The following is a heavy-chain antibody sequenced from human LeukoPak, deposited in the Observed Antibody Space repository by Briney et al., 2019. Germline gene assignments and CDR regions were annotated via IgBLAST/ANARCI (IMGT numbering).Heavy chain of an antibody. J-gene: IGHJ3*02. CDR2: IKSKTDGGTT. CDR3: TTDRGIVATIISAFDI. CDR1: GFTFSNAW. V-gene: IGHV3-15*01. D-gene: IGHD5-12*01. Sequence: PGGSLRLSCAASGFTFSNAWMSWVRQAPGKGLEWVGRIKSKTDGGTTDYAAPVKGRFTISRDDSKNTLYLQMNSLKTDDTAVYYCTTDRGIVATIISAFDIWGQGTMVTVSS.